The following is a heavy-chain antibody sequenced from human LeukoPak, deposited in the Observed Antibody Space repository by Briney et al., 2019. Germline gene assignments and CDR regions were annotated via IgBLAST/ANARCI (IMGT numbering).Heavy chain of an antibody. CDR1: GFTVSSSY. CDR2: IYSGGST. V-gene: IGHV3-66*01. Sequence: PGGSLRLSCTITSGFTVSSSYMSWVRQAPGKGLEWVSVIYSGGSTYYADSVKGRFTISRDNSKNTLYLQMNSLRAEDTAVYYCARAGGRYYYYYMDVWGKGTTVTVSS. D-gene: IGHD3-16*01. J-gene: IGHJ6*03. CDR3: ARAGGRYYYYYMDV.